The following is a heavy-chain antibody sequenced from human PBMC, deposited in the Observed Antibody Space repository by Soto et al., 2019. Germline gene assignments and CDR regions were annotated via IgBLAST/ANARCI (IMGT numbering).Heavy chain of an antibody. CDR2: ISAYNGNT. D-gene: IGHD1-7*01. CDR3: AREAGPDSYNWNWGRIGYYYYYGMDV. CDR1: GYTFTSYG. V-gene: IGHV1-18*04. J-gene: IGHJ6*02. Sequence: QVQLVQSGAEVKKPGASVKVSCKASGYTFTSYGISWMRQAPGQGLEWMGWISAYNGNTNYAQKLQGRVTMTTDTSTSTAYMELRSLRSDDTAVYYCAREAGPDSYNWNWGRIGYYYYYGMDVWGQGTTVTVSS.